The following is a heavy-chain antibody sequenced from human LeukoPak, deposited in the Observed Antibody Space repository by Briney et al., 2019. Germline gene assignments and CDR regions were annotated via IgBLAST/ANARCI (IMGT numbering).Heavy chain of an antibody. CDR3: ARDYTYCDILAVDSFGAFNI. D-gene: IGHD3-9*01. Sequence: SSQTMSLTCTVSGGSISSYYWSWIRQPPGKGLAWIGYIYYSGSTNYNPSLKSRVTISVDTSKNQFSMKLSSVTAADTSVYHCARDYTYCDILAVDSFGAFNIWGQVIVVTVSS. J-gene: IGHJ3*02. CDR2: IYYSGST. V-gene: IGHV4-59*01. CDR1: GGSISSYY.